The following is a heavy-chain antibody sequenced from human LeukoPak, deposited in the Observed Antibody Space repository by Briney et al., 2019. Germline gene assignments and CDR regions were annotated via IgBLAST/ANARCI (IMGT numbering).Heavy chain of an antibody. V-gene: IGHV3-15*07. CDR3: TTDYGGNFFRDY. D-gene: IGHD4-23*01. Sequence: GGSLRLSCAASGFTFSNAWMNWVRQAPGKGLEWVGRIKSKTDGGTTDYAAPVKGRFTISRDDSKNTLYLQMNSLKTEDTAVHYCTTDYGGNFFRDYWGQGTLVTVSS. J-gene: IGHJ4*02. CDR1: GFTFSNAW. CDR2: IKSKTDGGTT.